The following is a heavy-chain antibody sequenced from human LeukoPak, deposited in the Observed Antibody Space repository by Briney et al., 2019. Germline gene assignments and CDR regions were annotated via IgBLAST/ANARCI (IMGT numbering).Heavy chain of an antibody. V-gene: IGHV4-61*02. CDR2: ISSSGST. J-gene: IGHJ3*02. Sequence: SETLSLTCTVSGDSISSGDYYWSWIPQPAGKGLEWYGRISSSGSTNYNPSLKSRVTISVDTSKNQFSLKLSSVTAADTAVYFCARGPYSYDSSGAFDIWGQGTMVTVSS. CDR3: ARGPYSYDSSGAFDI. CDR1: GDSISSGDYY. D-gene: IGHD3-22*01.